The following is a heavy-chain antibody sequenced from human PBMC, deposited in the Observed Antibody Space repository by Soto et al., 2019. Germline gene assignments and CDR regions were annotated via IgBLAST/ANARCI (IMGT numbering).Heavy chain of an antibody. Sequence: ESVGGLVKPGGSLRLSCAASGFTFSSYSMNWVRQAPGKGLEWVSSISSSSSYIYYADSVKGRFTISRDNAKNSLYLQMNSLRAEDTAVYYCARSSSSLGDAFDIWGQGTMVTVSS. CDR1: GFTFSSYS. J-gene: IGHJ3*02. D-gene: IGHD6-6*01. V-gene: IGHV3-21*01. CDR3: ARSSSSLGDAFDI. CDR2: ISSSSSYI.